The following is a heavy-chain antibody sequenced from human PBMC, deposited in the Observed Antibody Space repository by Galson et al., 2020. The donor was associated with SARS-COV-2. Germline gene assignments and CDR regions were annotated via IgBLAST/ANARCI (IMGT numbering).Heavy chain of an antibody. Sequence: SETLSLTCAVSGGSISSRNWWSWVRQPPGKGLEWIGEIYYNGNTNYNPSLTSRVTISIDKSKNQFSLKLSSVTAADTALYYCARLDRYTSLPPAPNDYWGQGTLVTVSS. V-gene: IGHV4-4*02. CDR3: ARLDRYTSLPPAPNDY. CDR2: IYYNGNT. J-gene: IGHJ4*02. CDR1: GGSISSRNW. D-gene: IGHD6-19*01.